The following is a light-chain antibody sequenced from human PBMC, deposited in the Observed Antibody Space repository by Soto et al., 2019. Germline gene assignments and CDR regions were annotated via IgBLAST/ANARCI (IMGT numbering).Light chain of an antibody. CDR3: GAWDSSLSAGV. CDR2: DNN. J-gene: IGLJ3*02. Sequence: QSALTQPASVSGSPGQSITISCTGTSNDIGGYNLVSWYQQHPGKPPKLIIYDNNERPSGIPDRFSASKSGTSATLGITGLQTGDEADYYCGAWDSSLSAGVFGGGTKLTVL. V-gene: IGLV1-51*01. CDR1: SNDIGGYNL.